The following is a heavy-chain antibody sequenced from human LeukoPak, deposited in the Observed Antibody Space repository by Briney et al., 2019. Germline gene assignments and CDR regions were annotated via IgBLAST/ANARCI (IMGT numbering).Heavy chain of an antibody. D-gene: IGHD1-26*01. CDR3: ARRRSSEVGAIPPIWFDP. Sequence: ASVKVSCKASGYTFTSYDINWVRQATGQGLEWMGWMNPNSGNTGYAQKFQGRVTMTRDTSISTAYMELSSLRSEDTAVYYCARRRSSEVGAIPPIWFDPWGQGTLVTVSS. CDR1: GYTFTSYD. V-gene: IGHV1-8*01. J-gene: IGHJ5*02. CDR2: MNPNSGNT.